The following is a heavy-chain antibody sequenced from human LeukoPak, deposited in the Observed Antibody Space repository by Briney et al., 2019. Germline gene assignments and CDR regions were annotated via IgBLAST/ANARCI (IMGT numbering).Heavy chain of an antibody. Sequence: GGSLRLSCAASGFTFSNAWLSWVRQAPGKGLEWVGRIKSKTDGGTTDYAAPVKGRFTISRDDSKNTLYLQMNSLKTEDTAVYYCTTPYYYDSSGYLDYWGQGTLVTVSS. D-gene: IGHD3-22*01. V-gene: IGHV3-15*01. CDR3: TTPYYYDSSGYLDY. CDR2: IKSKTDGGTT. J-gene: IGHJ4*02. CDR1: GFTFSNAW.